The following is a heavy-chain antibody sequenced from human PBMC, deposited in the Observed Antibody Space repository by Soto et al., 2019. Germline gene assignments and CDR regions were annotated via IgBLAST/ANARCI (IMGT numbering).Heavy chain of an antibody. CDR3: ARGRAAQGFIYYYYYMDV. Sequence: TSETLSLTCTVSGVSISSYYWSWIRQPPGKGLEWIGYIYYSGSTNYNPSLKSRVTISVDASKNQFSLKLSSVTAADTAVYYCARGRAAQGFIYYYYYMDVWGKGTTVTVSS. D-gene: IGHD6-6*01. CDR1: GVSISSYY. J-gene: IGHJ6*03. V-gene: IGHV4-59*01. CDR2: IYYSGST.